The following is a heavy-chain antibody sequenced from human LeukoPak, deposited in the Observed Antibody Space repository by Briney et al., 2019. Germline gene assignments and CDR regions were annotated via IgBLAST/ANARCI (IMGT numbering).Heavy chain of an antibody. Sequence: GGSLRLSCAASGFTFSSYSMNWFRQAPGKGLEWVSYISSSSSTIYYADSVKGRFTISRDNAKNSLYLQMNSLRAEDTAVYYCARDLHNVGEYYFDYWGQGTLVTVSS. CDR2: ISSSSSTI. D-gene: IGHD3-10*01. V-gene: IGHV3-48*01. CDR1: GFTFSSYS. CDR3: ARDLHNVGEYYFDY. J-gene: IGHJ4*02.